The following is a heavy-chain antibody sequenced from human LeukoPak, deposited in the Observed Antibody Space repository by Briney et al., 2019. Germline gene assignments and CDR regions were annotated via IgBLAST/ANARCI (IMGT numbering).Heavy chain of an antibody. CDR3: ARVAGTVTMDY. CDR1: GGSISSSSYY. D-gene: IGHD4-17*01. Sequence: KPSETLSLTCTVSGGSISSSSYYWGWIRQPPGKGLEWIGRIFTSGSTNYNPSLGSRVTISVDTSKNQFSLKLSSVTAADTAVYYCARVAGTVTMDYWGQGTLVTVSS. V-gene: IGHV4-39*07. J-gene: IGHJ4*02. CDR2: IFTSGST.